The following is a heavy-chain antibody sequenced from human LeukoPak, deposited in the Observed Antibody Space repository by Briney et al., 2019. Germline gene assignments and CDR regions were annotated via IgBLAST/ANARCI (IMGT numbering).Heavy chain of an antibody. J-gene: IGHJ6*02. Sequence: ETLSLTCAVYGGSFSGYYWSWIRQPPGKGLEGIGEINHSGSTNYNPSLKSRVTISVDTSKNQFSLQLSSVTAAHTAVYYCARGTGYCSGGSRYYYYGMDVWGQGTTVTVSS. V-gene: IGHV4-34*01. CDR2: INHSGST. CDR3: ARGTGYCSGGSRYYYYGMDV. CDR1: GGSFSGYY. D-gene: IGHD2-15*01.